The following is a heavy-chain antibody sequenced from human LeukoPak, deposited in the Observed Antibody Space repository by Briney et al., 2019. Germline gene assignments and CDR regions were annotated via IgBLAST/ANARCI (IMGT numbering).Heavy chain of an antibody. D-gene: IGHD3-22*01. V-gene: IGHV4-39*07. J-gene: IGHJ5*02. CDR2: IFNSGST. CDR1: GGSISSGSNY. Sequence: SETLSLTCYVSGGSISSGSNYWGWVRQPPGKGLEWIGSIFNSGSTYYNPSLKSRTTISVDTSKNQFSLKLSSVTAADTAVYYCARDGGFTMMEVVLNTGFGFDPWGQGTLVTVSS. CDR3: ARDGGFTMMEVVLNTGFGFDP.